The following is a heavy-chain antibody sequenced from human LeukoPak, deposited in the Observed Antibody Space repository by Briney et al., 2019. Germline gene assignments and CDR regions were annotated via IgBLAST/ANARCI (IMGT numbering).Heavy chain of an antibody. J-gene: IGHJ4*02. D-gene: IGHD3-10*01. CDR1: AFTFSVYW. V-gene: IGHV3-7*05. CDR3: VRDGIRDIPGIITIRYDF. CDR2: IKEDGSDK. Sequence: GRSLRLSCSAAAFTFSVYWMTWVRQAPGKGLEWVATIKEDGSDKYYVNSVRGRFTISRDNAENSVYLQMDRLTAEDTALYFCVRDGIRDIPGIITIRYDFWGQGTLVTVSS.